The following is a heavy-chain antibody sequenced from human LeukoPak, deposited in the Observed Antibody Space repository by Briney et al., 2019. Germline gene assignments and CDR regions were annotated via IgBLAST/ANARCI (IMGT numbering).Heavy chain of an antibody. J-gene: IGHJ3*02. V-gene: IGHV4-39*01. D-gene: IGHD2-8*02. CDR3: ASQLTGGAFDI. CDR1: GGSISSSSYY. CDR2: IYYSGST. Sequence: SETLSLTCTVSGGSISSSSYYWGWIRQPPGKGLEWIRSIYYSGSTYYNPSLKSRVTISVDTSKNQFSLKLSSVTAADTAVYYCASQLTGGAFDIWGQGTMVTVSS.